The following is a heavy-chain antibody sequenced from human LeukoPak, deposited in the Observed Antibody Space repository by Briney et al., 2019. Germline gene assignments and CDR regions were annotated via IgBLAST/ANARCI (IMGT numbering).Heavy chain of an antibody. CDR1: GFTFSSYA. V-gene: IGHV3-23*01. Sequence: GGSLRLSCAASGFTFSSYAMSWVRQAPGKGLEWVSAISGSGGSTYYADSVKGRFTISRDNSKNTLYLQMNSLRAEDTAVYYCASEYSSSWYVPYYYYYMDVWGKGTTVTVSS. D-gene: IGHD6-13*01. CDR2: ISGSGGST. CDR3: ASEYSSSWYVPYYYYYMDV. J-gene: IGHJ6*03.